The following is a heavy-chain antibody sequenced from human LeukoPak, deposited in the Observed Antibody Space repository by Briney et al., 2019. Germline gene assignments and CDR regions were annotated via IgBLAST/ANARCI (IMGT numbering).Heavy chain of an antibody. CDR2: IIPIFGTA. CDR3: ARGGSWGRQYYFYYYMDV. Sequence: SVQVSCQASVGTFSRYAISWVGQAPGQGLEWMGWIIPIFGTANYAQKFQGRVTITPAESTGTTYMELSSLRSEDTAVYYCARGGSWGRQYYFYYYMDVWGKGTTVTISS. J-gene: IGHJ6*03. V-gene: IGHV1-69*13. CDR1: VGTFSRYA. D-gene: IGHD3-10*01.